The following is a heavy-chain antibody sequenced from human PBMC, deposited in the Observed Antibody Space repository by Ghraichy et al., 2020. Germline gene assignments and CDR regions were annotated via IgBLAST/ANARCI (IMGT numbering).Heavy chain of an antibody. Sequence: GGSLRLSCAVSGFNFSIYSVIWVRQAPGKGLEWVSSISSTSTYIYYADSVKGRFTISRDNANNSLFLQMNSLSAEDTAVYYCAKGHGMMPFSILTFSPRGQGTLVSVSS. V-gene: IGHV3-21*01. CDR1: GFNFSIYS. CDR2: ISSTSTYI. D-gene: IGHD2/OR15-2a*01. CDR3: AKGHGMMPFSILTFSP. J-gene: IGHJ5*02.